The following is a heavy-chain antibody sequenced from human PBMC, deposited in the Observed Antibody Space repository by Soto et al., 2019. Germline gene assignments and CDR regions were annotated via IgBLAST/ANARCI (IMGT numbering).Heavy chain of an antibody. CDR1: GESINNGAYY. CDR2: IYFSGST. D-gene: IGHD3-10*01. J-gene: IGHJ5*02. CDR3: ARDRPIRDSGRPSFEP. V-gene: IGHV4-31*03. Sequence: QVQLQESGPGLVRPSQTLSLSCSVSGESINNGAYYWNWIRQYPDKRLEWIGYIYFSGSTFYAPSLRGRVTISADASNNQLSLNPHSVTVADTAIYYSARDRPIRDSGRPSFEPWGPGIQVTVSS.